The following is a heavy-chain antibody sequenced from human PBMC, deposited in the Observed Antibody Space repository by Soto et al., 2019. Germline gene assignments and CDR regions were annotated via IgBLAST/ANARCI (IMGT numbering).Heavy chain of an antibody. J-gene: IGHJ6*02. Sequence: QVQLVQSGAEVKKPGSSVKVSCKASGGTFSSYAISWVRQAPGQGLEWMGGIIPIFGTANYAQKFQGRGKITAEKPPSKAYMGLTSLRSDDTAVYYCARGALAGTRYYYYYGLDVWGQGTTVTVS. CDR1: GGTFSSYA. CDR3: ARGALAGTRYYYYYGLDV. D-gene: IGHD6-19*01. CDR2: IIPIFGTA. V-gene: IGHV1-69*06.